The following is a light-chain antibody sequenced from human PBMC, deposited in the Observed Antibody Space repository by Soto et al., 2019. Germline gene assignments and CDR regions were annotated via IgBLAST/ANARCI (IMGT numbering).Light chain of an antibody. CDR1: QSLSSIY. CDR2: GAS. CDR3: QQYGSSPPT. V-gene: IGKV3-20*01. Sequence: IVLTQSPGTLSLSPGERATLSCRASQSLSSIYLAWYQQKPGQAPRLLIYGASSRATGIPDRFSGSGSGTDFTLTISRLEPEDFAVYYCQQYGSSPPTFGQGTKVDIK. J-gene: IGKJ1*01.